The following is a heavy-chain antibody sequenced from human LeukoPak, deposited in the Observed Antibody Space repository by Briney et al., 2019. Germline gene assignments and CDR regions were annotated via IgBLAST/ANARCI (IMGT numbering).Heavy chain of an antibody. V-gene: IGHV4-39*07. CDR3: ARAPWAYGNYVHAFDI. J-gene: IGHJ3*02. D-gene: IGHD4-11*01. CDR1: GGSISGSYY. Sequence: SETLSLTCTVSGGSISGSYYWGWIRQPPGKGLEWIGSIYYSGRIYYNASLKSRVTISVDTSKNHFSLRLTSVTAADTAVYYCARAPWAYGNYVHAFDIWGHGTMVTVSS. CDR2: IYYSGRI.